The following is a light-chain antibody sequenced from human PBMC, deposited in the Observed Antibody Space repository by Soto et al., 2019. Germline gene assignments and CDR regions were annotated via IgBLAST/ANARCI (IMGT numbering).Light chain of an antibody. CDR2: DVT. CDR1: DSDIREYDS. Sequence: QSVLTQPASVSGSLGQTITISCTKTDSDIREYDSVSWYQHRPGEAPELKIFDVTYRPSDASDRFSGSQSGNTASLTISGLQAEDEADYYCVAYRPPGSYVFGHGTKVTVL. CDR3: VAYRPPGSYV. V-gene: IGLV2-14*03. J-gene: IGLJ1*01.